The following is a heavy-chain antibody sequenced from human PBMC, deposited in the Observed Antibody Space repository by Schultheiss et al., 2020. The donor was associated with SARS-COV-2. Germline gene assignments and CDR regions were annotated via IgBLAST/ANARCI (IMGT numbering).Heavy chain of an antibody. CDR1: GFTFSSYG. J-gene: IGHJ2*01. CDR2: ISYDGSNK. Sequence: GGSLRLSCAASGFTFSSYGMHWVRQAPGKGLEWVAVISYDGSNKYYADSVKGRFTISRDNSKNTLYLQMNSLRAEDTAVYYCARVHTDYYGSGNGWYFDLWGRGTLVTVSS. V-gene: IGHV3-30*03. CDR3: ARVHTDYYGSGNGWYFDL. D-gene: IGHD3-10*01.